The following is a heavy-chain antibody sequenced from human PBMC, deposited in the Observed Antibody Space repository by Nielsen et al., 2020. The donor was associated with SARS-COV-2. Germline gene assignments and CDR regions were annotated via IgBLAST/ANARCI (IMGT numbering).Heavy chain of an antibody. CDR3: AKVLRAATPEDIVVVVEGFDY. J-gene: IGHJ4*02. D-gene: IGHD2-15*01. Sequence: GESLKISCAASGFTFSSYAMSWVHQAPGKGLEWVSAISGSGGSTYYADSVKGRFTISRDNSKNTLYLQMNSLRAEDTAVYYCAKVLRAATPEDIVVVVEGFDYWGQGTLVTVSS. CDR1: GFTFSSYA. CDR2: ISGSGGST. V-gene: IGHV3-23*01.